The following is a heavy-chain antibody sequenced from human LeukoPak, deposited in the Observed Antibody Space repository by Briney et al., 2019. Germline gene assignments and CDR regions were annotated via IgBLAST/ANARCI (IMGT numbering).Heavy chain of an antibody. CDR2: IYHSGNT. D-gene: IGHD3-22*01. CDR3: ARVLTYSSGYYSDAFDI. Sequence: SETLSLTCAVSGGSIGTYYWSWIRQPPGKGLEWIGYIYHSGNTNYNPSLKSRVSISIDTSKNQFSLKLSSVTAADTAVYYCARVLTYSSGYYSDAFDIWGQGTMVTVSS. J-gene: IGHJ3*02. V-gene: IGHV4-59*01. CDR1: GGSIGTYY.